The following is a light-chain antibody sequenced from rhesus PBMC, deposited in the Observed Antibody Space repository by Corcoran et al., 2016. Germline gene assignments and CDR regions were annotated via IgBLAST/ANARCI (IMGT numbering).Light chain of an antibody. CDR3: QQHDNSPLT. CDR2: RAS. J-gene: IGKJ4*01. V-gene: IGKV1-69*01. Sequence: DIQMTQSPSSLSASVGDRVTITCRASQGISNWLAWYHQKPGKAPKLLIYRASILETGVPARFSGSGSVINFTHTIRNLQPEDIATYHCQQHDNSPLTFGGGTKVEIK. CDR1: QGISNW.